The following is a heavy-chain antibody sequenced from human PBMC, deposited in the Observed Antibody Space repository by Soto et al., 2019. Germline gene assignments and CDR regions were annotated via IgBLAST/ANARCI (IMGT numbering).Heavy chain of an antibody. CDR3: AMVDNYVTPTPQDV. Sequence: QVQLVQSGDEVRKPGSSVKVSCKASGYIFVNYGIAWVRQAPGQGLEWMGWISPYSGNKHYASKVQGRLTMTTDTSTPTDYMDLGSLTSEDTAVYYGAMVDNYVTPTPQDVWGHGTTVTVSS. D-gene: IGHD3-16*01. CDR1: GYIFVNYG. J-gene: IGHJ6*02. V-gene: IGHV1-18*01. CDR2: ISPYSGNK.